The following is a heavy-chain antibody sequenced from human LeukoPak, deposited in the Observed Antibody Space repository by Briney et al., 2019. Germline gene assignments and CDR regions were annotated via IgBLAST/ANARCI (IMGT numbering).Heavy chain of an antibody. CDR3: ARDYYYGSGSPFDP. CDR1: GFTFSSYG. Sequence: GGSLRLSCAASGFTFSSYGMHWVRQAPGKGLEWVAVIWYDGSNKYYADSVKGRFTNSRDNSKNTLYLQMNSLRAEDTAVYYCARDYYYGSGSPFDPWGQGTLVTVSS. CDR2: IWYDGSNK. D-gene: IGHD3-10*01. V-gene: IGHV3-33*01. J-gene: IGHJ5*02.